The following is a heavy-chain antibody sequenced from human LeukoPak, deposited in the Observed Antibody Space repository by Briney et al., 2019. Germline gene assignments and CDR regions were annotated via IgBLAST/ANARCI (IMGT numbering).Heavy chain of an antibody. CDR3: SRAGHCTNGICYTPDFDY. CDR2: ITDSGGNT. Sequence: GGSLRLSCAASGFTFSTYAMSWVRQAPGKGLEWVSAITDSGGNTYYAAPVKGRFTISRDNSRNTLYLQMNTLRAEDTAVYYCSRAGHCTNGICYTPDFDYWGQGTLVTVSS. J-gene: IGHJ4*02. V-gene: IGHV3-23*01. CDR1: GFTFSTYA. D-gene: IGHD2-8*01.